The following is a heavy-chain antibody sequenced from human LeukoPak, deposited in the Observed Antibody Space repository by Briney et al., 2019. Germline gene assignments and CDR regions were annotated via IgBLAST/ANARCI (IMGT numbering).Heavy chain of an antibody. CDR2: ISYDGSSR. Sequence: PGRSLRLSCAASGFSFNNFAMHWVRQAPGKGLEWVAHISYDGSSRYNEDSVKGRFTISRDDSKNTLYLQMNSLRPEDTAVYYCARPYLERSLKFCMDAWGKGTTVTVPS. D-gene: IGHD3-3*02. V-gene: IGHV3-30*04. CDR1: GFSFNNFA. J-gene: IGHJ6*03. CDR3: ARPYLERSLKFCMDA.